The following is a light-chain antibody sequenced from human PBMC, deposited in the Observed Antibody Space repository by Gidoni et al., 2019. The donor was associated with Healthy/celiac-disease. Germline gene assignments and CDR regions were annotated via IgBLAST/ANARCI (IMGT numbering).Light chain of an antibody. V-gene: IGLV2-23*01. CDR1: SSDVGSYNL. J-gene: IGLJ3*02. CDR3: CSYAGSNTWV. Sequence: QSALTQPASVSGSPGPSITISCTGTSSDVGSYNLVSWYQQHPGKALNLKIYEGSKRRSGGSNRVSGSKYGNTASLTSAGLQAEDEADYYCCSYAGSNTWVFGGGTKLXV. CDR2: EGS.